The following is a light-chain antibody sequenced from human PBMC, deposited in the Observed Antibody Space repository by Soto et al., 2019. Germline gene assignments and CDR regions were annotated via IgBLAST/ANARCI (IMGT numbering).Light chain of an antibody. CDR1: QTLTSW. Sequence: DIQMTQLPSTLSASVVYRLPITCRASQTLTSWLAWYQQKPGRTPKLLVYAVSSLDMLVPSRFSGTESGTKFSLTISSLQPADFATYYCQQYNRYSLQTFGQGTKVDIK. J-gene: IGKJ1*01. CDR2: AVS. V-gene: IGKV1-5*01. CDR3: QQYNRYSLQT.